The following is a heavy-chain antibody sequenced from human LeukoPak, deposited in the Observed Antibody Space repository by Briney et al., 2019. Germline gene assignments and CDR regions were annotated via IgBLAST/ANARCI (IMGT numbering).Heavy chain of an antibody. CDR2: IIPIFGTA. J-gene: IGHJ6*03. D-gene: IGHD3-10*01. V-gene: IGHV1-69*13. CDR3: AGRDGGYYYYYYMDV. Sequence: ASVNVSCKASGYTFTNYYMHWVRQAPGQGLEWMGGIIPIFGTANYAQKFQGRVTITADESTSTAYMELSSLRSEDTAVYYCAGRDGGYYYYYYMDVWGKGTTVTVSS. CDR1: GYTFTNYY.